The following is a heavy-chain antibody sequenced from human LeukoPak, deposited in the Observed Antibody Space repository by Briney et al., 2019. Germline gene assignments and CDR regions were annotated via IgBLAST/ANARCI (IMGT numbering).Heavy chain of an antibody. CDR2: TYPGDSDT. CDR3: AGGVVVPAAMTLRGRGNYGMDV. CDR1: GYSFTSYW. Sequence: GESLKISCKGSGYSFTSYWIGWVRQMPGKGLEWMGITYPGDSDTRYSPSFQGQVTISADKSISTAYLQWSSLKASDPAMYYWAGGVVVPAAMTLRGRGNYGMDVWGKGTTVTVSS. J-gene: IGHJ6*04. D-gene: IGHD2-2*01. V-gene: IGHV5-51*01.